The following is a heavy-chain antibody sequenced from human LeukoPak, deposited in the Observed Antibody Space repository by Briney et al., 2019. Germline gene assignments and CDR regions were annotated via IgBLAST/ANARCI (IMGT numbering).Heavy chain of an antibody. V-gene: IGHV4-4*09. CDR1: GGSISSYY. CDR2: IYTSGST. CDR3: ARHLGGCSSTSCYSMSVADAFDI. Sequence: SETLSFTCTVSGGSISSYYWSWLRQPPGKGLEGMGYIYTSGSTNYHPSLKSRVTISVDTSKNQFSLKLSSVTAADTAVYYCARHLGGCSSTSCYSMSVADAFDIWGQGTMVTVSS. D-gene: IGHD2-2*02. J-gene: IGHJ3*02.